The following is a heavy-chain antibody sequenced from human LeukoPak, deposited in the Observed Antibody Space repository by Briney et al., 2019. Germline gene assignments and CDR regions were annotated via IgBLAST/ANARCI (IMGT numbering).Heavy chain of an antibody. V-gene: IGHV3-30*18. CDR2: ISYDGSNK. D-gene: IGHD3-10*01. J-gene: IGHJ4*02. CDR1: GFTFSSYG. Sequence: GGSLRLSCAASGFTFSSYGMHWVRQAPGKGLEWVAVISYDGSNKYYADSVKGRFTISRDNSKNTLYLQMNSLRAEDTAVYYCAKGLWFGELSPYFDYWGQGTLVTVSS. CDR3: AKGLWFGELSPYFDY.